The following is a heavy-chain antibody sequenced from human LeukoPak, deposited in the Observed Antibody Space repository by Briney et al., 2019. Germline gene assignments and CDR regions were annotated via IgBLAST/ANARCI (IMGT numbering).Heavy chain of an antibody. D-gene: IGHD5-18*01. J-gene: IGHJ6*02. Sequence: ASVKVSCKASGYTFTSYAMHWVRQAPGQRLEWMGWINAGNGNTKYLQKFQGRVTITRDTSASTAYMELSSLRSEDTAVYYCARISQGGYSYGPMDVWGQGTTVTVSS. V-gene: IGHV1-3*01. CDR3: ARISQGGYSYGPMDV. CDR1: GYTFTSYA. CDR2: INAGNGNT.